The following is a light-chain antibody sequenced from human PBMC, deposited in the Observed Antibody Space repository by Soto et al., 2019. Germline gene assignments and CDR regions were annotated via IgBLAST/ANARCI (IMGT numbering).Light chain of an antibody. CDR3: QQYNNWPQT. J-gene: IGKJ1*01. CDR2: GAS. V-gene: IGKV3-15*01. Sequence: VMTQAAATLSVCTGERATLSCRASQTINNNVAWYQLKDGQVPRLVIYGASTRATDIPARFSGSGSGTEFTLTISSLQSEDFAEYHCQQYNNWPQTFCQGTKVDVK. CDR1: QTINNN.